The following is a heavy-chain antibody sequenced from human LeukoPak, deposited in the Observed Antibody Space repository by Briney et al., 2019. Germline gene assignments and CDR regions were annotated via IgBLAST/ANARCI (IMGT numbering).Heavy chain of an antibody. D-gene: IGHD3-10*01. J-gene: IGHJ4*02. CDR2: IYSGGST. CDR3: ARVRVVRGADY. CDR1: GFTVSSNY. V-gene: IGHV3-53*01. Sequence: GVSLRLSCAASGFTVSSNYMSWVRQAPGKGLEWVSVIYSGGSTYYADSVKGRFTISRDNSKNTLYLQMNSLRAEDTAVYYCARVRVVRGADYWGQGTLVTVSS.